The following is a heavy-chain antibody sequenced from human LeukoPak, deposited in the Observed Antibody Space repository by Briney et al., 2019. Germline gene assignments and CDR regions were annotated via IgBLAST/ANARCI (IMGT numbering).Heavy chain of an antibody. CDR2: MNPNSGNT. V-gene: IGHV1-8*01. CDR1: GYTFTSYD. D-gene: IGHD6-13*01. CDR3: ACGSAAAGTIYFQH. J-gene: IGHJ1*01. Sequence: ASVKVSCKASGYTFTSYDINWVRQATGQGLEWMGWMNPNSGNTGYAQKFQGRVTMTRNTSISTAYMELSSLRSEDTAVYYCACGSAAAGTIYFQHWGQGTLVTVSS.